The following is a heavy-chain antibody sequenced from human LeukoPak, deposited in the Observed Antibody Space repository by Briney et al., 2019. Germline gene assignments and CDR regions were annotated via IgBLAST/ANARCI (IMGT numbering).Heavy chain of an antibody. J-gene: IGHJ6*03. D-gene: IGHD2-8*02. V-gene: IGHV1-3*01. CDR2: INAGNGNT. CDR1: GYTFTSYG. Sequence: GASVKVSCKASGYTFTSYGISWVRQAPGQRLEWMGWINAGNGNTKYSQEFQGRVTITRDTSASTAYMELSSLRSDDTAVYYCASPAGGGVDYYYYYMDVWGKGTTVTVSS. CDR3: ASPAGGGVDYYYYYMDV.